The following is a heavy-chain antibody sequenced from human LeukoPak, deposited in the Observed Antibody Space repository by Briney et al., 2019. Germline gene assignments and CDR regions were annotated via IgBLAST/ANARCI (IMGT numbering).Heavy chain of an antibody. Sequence: GGSLRLSCSASGFTFSTYTMHWVRQAPGKGLEYVSAISSNGGTTYYADSVEGRFTISRDNSKNTVDLQMSSLRDEDTAVYYCVKDSWGFHYWGQGTQVIVSS. CDR2: ISSNGGTT. J-gene: IGHJ4*02. CDR1: GFTFSTYT. D-gene: IGHD3-16*01. CDR3: VKDSWGFHY. V-gene: IGHV3-64D*09.